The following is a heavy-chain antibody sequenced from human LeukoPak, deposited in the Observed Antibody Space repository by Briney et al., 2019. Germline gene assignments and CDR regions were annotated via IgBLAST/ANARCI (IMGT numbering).Heavy chain of an antibody. J-gene: IGHJ4*02. D-gene: IGHD2-15*01. Sequence: PGGSLRLSCAASGFTFSSYAMHWVRQAPGKGLEWVAVISYDGSNKYYADSVKGRFTISRDNSKNTLYLQMNSLRAEDTAAYYCAREDRSFDYRGQGTLVTVSS. CDR3: AREDRSFDY. CDR1: GFTFSSYA. CDR2: ISYDGSNK. V-gene: IGHV3-30*04.